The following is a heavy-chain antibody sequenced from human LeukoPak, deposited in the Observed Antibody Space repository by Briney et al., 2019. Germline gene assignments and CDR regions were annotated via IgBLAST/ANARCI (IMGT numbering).Heavy chain of an antibody. CDR2: LSGSGHST. Sequence: GRSLRLSCAASGFSFSSYAMAWVRQAPGKGLEWVLGLSGSGHSTYYADSVKGRFTISRDNSKNTLYLQMNSQRAEDTAVYYCAELGITMIGGVWGKGTTVTISS. CDR3: AELGITMIGGV. CDR1: GFSFSSYA. V-gene: IGHV3-23*01. D-gene: IGHD3-10*02. J-gene: IGHJ6*04.